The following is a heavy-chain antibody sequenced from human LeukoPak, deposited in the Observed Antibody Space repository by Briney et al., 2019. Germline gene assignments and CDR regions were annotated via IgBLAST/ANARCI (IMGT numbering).Heavy chain of an antibody. CDR1: GYSFTNYW. J-gene: IGHJ4*02. CDR2: IDPSDSYT. CDR3: ATGASKVTTDFANY. D-gene: IGHD4-17*01. Sequence: GESLKISCKGSGYSFTNYWISWVRQMPGKGLEWMGRIDPSDSYTKYSPSFEGHVTISVDKPISTAFLQWNSLQASDSAMYYCATGASKVTTDFANYWGQGTQVAVSS. V-gene: IGHV5-10-1*01.